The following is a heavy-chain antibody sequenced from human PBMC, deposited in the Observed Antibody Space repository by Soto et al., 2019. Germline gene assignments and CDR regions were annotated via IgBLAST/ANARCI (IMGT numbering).Heavy chain of an antibody. Sequence: SETLSLTCTVSGGSVSSGSYYWSWIRQPPGKGLEWIGYIYYSGSTNYNPSLKSRVTISVDTSKNQFSLKLSSVTAADTAVYYCAREVSSSWPFGAGFWFDPWGQGTLVTVSS. D-gene: IGHD6-13*01. CDR1: GGSVSSGSYY. J-gene: IGHJ5*02. V-gene: IGHV4-61*01. CDR3: AREVSSSWPFGAGFWFDP. CDR2: IYYSGST.